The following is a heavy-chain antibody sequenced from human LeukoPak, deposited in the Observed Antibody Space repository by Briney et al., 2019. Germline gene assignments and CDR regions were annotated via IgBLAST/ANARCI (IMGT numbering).Heavy chain of an antibody. CDR1: GYTFTSYG. D-gene: IGHD2-2*01. CDR2: ISAYNGNT. CDR3: ATGPHICSSTSCYEWVDYYYYMDV. J-gene: IGHJ6*03. V-gene: IGHV1-18*01. Sequence: ASVKVSCKASGYTFTSYGISWVRQAPGQGLEWMGWISAYNGNTNYAQKFQGRVTMTRDTSTSTVYMELSSLRSEDTAVYYCATGPHICSSTSCYEWVDYYYYMDVWGKGTTVTVSS.